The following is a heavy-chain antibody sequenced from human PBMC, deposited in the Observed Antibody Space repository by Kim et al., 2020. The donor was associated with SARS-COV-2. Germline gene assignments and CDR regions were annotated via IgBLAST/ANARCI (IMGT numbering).Heavy chain of an antibody. J-gene: IGHJ6*01. Sequence: SETLSLTCTVAGGSISSCNWWSWVRQPPGRGLEGIGEIYHSGSTNYNPSLKSRVTISVDKKKNQFSLKLSSVTAADTAVYYCARAPLYCINGVCYGNYYYYPGMDVWGQGNTVIVS. CDR1: GGSISSCNW. CDR3: ARAPLYCINGVCYGNYYYYPGMDV. D-gene: IGHD2-8*01. V-gene: IGHV4-4*02. CDR2: IYHSGST.